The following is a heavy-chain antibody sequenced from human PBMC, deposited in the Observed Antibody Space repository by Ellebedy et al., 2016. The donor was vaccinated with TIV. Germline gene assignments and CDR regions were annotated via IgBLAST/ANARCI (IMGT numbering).Heavy chain of an antibody. CDR1: GFTFSSYA. CDR2: ISGSGGST. V-gene: IGHV3-23*01. D-gene: IGHD2-2*01. CDR3: ASPGTLIRGYCSSTSCSTWRSPHNWFDP. J-gene: IGHJ5*02. Sequence: GESLKISXAASGFTFSSYAMSWVRQAPGKGLEWVSAISGSGGSTYYADSVKGRFTISRDNSKNTLYLQMNSLRVEDTAVYYCASPGTLIRGYCSSTSCSTWRSPHNWFDPWGQGTLVTVSS.